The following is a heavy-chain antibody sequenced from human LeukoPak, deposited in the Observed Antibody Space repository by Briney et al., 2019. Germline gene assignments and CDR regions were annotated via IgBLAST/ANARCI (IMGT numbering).Heavy chain of an antibody. Sequence: SETLSLTCTVSGGSISSGGYYWSWIRQHPGKGLEWIGYIYYSGSTYYNPSLKSRVTISVDTSKNQFSLKLSSVTAADTAVYYCARTVDPSTSHYYGSGSLTFDPWGQGTLVTVSS. CDR3: ARTVDPSTSHYYGSGSLTFDP. D-gene: IGHD3-10*01. V-gene: IGHV4-31*03. CDR2: IYYSGST. CDR1: GGSISSGGYY. J-gene: IGHJ5*02.